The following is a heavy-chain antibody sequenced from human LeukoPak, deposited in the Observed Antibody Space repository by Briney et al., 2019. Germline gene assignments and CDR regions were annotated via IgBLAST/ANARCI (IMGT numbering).Heavy chain of an antibody. CDR3: ARDNWLPHLIFVY. CDR2: ISYDGSNK. CDR1: GFTFSSYA. Sequence: GGSLRLSCAASGFTFSSYAMHWVRQAPGKGLEWVAVISYDGSNKYYADSVKGRFTISRDNSKNTLYLQMNSLRAEDTAVYYCARDNWLPHLIFVYWGQGSLVTVSS. V-gene: IGHV3-30-3*01. D-gene: IGHD1-20*01. J-gene: IGHJ4*02.